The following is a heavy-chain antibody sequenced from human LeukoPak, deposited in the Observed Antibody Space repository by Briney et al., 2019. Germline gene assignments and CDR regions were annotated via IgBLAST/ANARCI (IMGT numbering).Heavy chain of an antibody. CDR3: ARDRRGSVVPGFDP. D-gene: IGHD2-15*01. Sequence: PSETLSLTCTVSDGSISSGSYYWSWIRQPAGKGLEWIGRIYTSGSTNYNPSLKSRVTISVDTSKNQFSLKPSSVTAADTAVYYCARDRRGSVVPGFDPWGQGTLVTVSS. CDR2: IYTSGST. V-gene: IGHV4-61*02. J-gene: IGHJ5*02. CDR1: DGSISSGSYY.